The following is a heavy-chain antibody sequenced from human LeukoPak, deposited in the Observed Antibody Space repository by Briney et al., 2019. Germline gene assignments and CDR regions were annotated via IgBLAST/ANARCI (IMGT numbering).Heavy chain of an antibody. CDR1: GFTFKSYL. Sequence: GGSLRLSCSASGFTFKSYLMAWVRQAPGKGLEWVSAISGSGGSTYYADSVKGRFTISRDNSKNTLYLQMNSLRAEDTAVYYCAKDQYDFWSGYPYHWGQGTLVTVSS. J-gene: IGHJ5*02. V-gene: IGHV3-23*01. D-gene: IGHD3-3*01. CDR3: AKDQYDFWSGYPYH. CDR2: ISGSGGST.